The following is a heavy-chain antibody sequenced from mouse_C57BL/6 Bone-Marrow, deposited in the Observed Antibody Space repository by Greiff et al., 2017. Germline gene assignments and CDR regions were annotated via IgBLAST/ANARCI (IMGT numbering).Heavy chain of an antibody. CDR3: ARSKRLRRESWFAY. Sequence: QVQLQQSGAELARPGASVKLSCKASGYTFTSYGISWVKQRTGPGLEWIGEIYPSSGNTYSNEKVKGKATLTTDKSSSTAYMELRRLTSDDSSVYFSARSKRLRRESWFAYWGPGTLVTGSA. CDR2: IYPSSGNT. CDR1: GYTFTSYG. V-gene: IGHV1-81*01. D-gene: IGHD2-4*01. J-gene: IGHJ3*01.